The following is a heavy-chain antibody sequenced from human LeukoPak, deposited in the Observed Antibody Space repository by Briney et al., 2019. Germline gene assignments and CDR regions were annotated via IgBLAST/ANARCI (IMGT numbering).Heavy chain of an antibody. CDR1: GYTFTSYG. D-gene: IGHD3-22*01. V-gene: IGHV1-18*01. J-gene: IGHJ6*03. Sequence: ASVKVSCEASGYTFTSYGISWVRQAPGQGLEWMGWISPYNGNTNYAQKLQGRVTMTTDTSTSTAYMELRSLRSDDTAVYYCARDSSGYYYIYYYYYMDVWGKGTTVTVSS. CDR2: ISPYNGNT. CDR3: ARDSSGYYYIYYYYYMDV.